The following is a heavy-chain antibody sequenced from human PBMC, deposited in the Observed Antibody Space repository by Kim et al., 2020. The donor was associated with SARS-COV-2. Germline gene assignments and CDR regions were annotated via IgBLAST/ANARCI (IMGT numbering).Heavy chain of an antibody. Sequence: GGSLRLSCAASGFTFSNYEMNWVRQSPGKGLEWVSYIRSSGSNIYYADSVKVRFTISSDNAKNSLYLQMNSIRVEDTAIYYCERVVDFGSLTYYYYGMDVWGQGTTVTVSS. D-gene: IGHD3-16*02. J-gene: IGHJ6*02. CDR1: GFTFSNYE. CDR2: IRSSGSNI. CDR3: ERVVDFGSLTYYYYGMDV. V-gene: IGHV3-48*03.